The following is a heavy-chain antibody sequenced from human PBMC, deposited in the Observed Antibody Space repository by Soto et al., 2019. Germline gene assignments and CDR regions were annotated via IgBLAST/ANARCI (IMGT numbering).Heavy chain of an antibody. D-gene: IGHD3-10*01. Sequence: ASAKVSWKASGGTFSSYAISWVRQAPGQGLEWMGGIIPIFGTANYAQKFQGRVTITADESTSTAYMELSSLRSEDTAVYYCARDPHLSGNYGMDVWGQGTTVTVSS. CDR2: IIPIFGTA. J-gene: IGHJ6*02. CDR1: GGTFSSYA. CDR3: ARDPHLSGNYGMDV. V-gene: IGHV1-69*13.